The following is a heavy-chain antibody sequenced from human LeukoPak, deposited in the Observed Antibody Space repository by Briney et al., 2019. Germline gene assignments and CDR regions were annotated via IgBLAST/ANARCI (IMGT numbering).Heavy chain of an antibody. CDR1: GYTFTSYA. D-gene: IGHD3-10*01. V-gene: IGHV7-4-1*02. J-gene: IGHJ4*02. CDR2: INTNTGNP. CDR3: AREAYGSGSYHFDY. Sequence: GASVKVSCKASGYTFTSYAMNWVRQAPGQGLEWMGWINTNTGNPMYAQGFTGRFVFSLDTSVSTAYLQISSLEAGDTAIYYCAREAYGSGSYHFDYWGQGTLVTASS.